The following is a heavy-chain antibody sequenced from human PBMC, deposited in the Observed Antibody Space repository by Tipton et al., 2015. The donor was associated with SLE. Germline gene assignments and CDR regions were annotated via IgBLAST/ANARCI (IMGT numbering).Heavy chain of an antibody. V-gene: IGHV4-34*01. CDR1: GGSFSGYY. CDR2: SNPSGST. D-gene: IGHD3-10*01. CDR3: TRGALLLWFGD. J-gene: IGHJ4*02. Sequence: LRLSCAVYGGSFSGYYWSWIRQPPGKGLEWIGESNPSGSTNYNPSLKSRVTISVDTSKNQLSLKLTSVTAADTAVYYCTRGALLLWFGDWGQGTRVTVSS.